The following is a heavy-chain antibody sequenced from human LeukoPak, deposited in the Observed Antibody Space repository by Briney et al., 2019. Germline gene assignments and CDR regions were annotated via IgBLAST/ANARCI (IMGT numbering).Heavy chain of an antibody. CDR1: GVTFDDYA. V-gene: IGHV3-43*02. D-gene: IGHD6-19*01. CDR2: ISGDGELP. CDR3: ARDVGGVSSGLDY. Sequence: PGGSLRLSCAASGVTFDDYAIHWVRQVPGKGLEWVSHISGDGELPYYTYPVKGRFTISRDNSKNSLYLQMSSLRTEDTALYYCARDVGGVSSGLDYWGQGTLVSVSS. J-gene: IGHJ4*02.